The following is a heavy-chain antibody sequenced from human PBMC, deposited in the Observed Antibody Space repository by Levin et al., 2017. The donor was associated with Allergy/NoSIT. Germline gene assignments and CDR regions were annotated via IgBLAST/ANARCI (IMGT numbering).Heavy chain of an antibody. Sequence: GGSLRLSCAASGFTFSSYAMHWVRQAPGKGLEWVAVISYDGSNKYYADSVKGRFTISRDNSKNTLYLQMNSLRAEDTAVYYCARVSVPAAAGRGTYFDYWGQGTLVTVSS. V-gene: IGHV3-30-3*01. D-gene: IGHD6-13*01. CDR3: ARVSVPAAAGRGTYFDY. CDR1: GFTFSSYA. J-gene: IGHJ4*02. CDR2: ISYDGSNK.